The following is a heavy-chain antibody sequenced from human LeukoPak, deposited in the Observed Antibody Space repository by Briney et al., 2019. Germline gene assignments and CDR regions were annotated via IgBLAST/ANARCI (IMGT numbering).Heavy chain of an antibody. CDR3: AKARLRFLDPNWFDP. CDR2: ISWNSGSI. D-gene: IGHD3-3*01. J-gene: IGHJ5*02. V-gene: IGHV3-9*01. CDR1: GFTFDDYA. Sequence: GRSLRLSCAASGFTFDDYAMHWVRQAPGKGLEWASGISWNSGSIGYTDSVKGRFTISRDNAKNSLYLQMNSLRAEDTALYYCAKARLRFLDPNWFDPWGQGTLVTVSS.